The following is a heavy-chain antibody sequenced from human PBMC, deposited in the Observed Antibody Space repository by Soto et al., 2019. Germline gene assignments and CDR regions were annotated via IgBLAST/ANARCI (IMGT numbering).Heavy chain of an antibody. CDR1: GYTFTRYG. D-gene: IGHD2-8*01. J-gene: IGHJ6*02. CDR3: AKNGHPPYYYYGLDV. CDR2: ISGYNGDT. Sequence: QGQLVQSGAEVKKPGASVKVSCKASGYTFTRYGISWVRQAPGQGLEWMGWISGYNGDTNYAQKFQGRVTMTIDTSTSIAYMELRSLTSDDTAVYFCAKNGHPPYYYYGLDVWGQGTTVTVSS. V-gene: IGHV1-18*01.